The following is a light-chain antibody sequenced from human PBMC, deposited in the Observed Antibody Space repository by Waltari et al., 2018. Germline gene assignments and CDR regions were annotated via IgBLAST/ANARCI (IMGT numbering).Light chain of an antibody. CDR2: EFY. CDR1: SNNVGGYNY. CDR3: SSYAGSENVV. Sequence: QSALTQPPSASGSLRQSVTISCTGTSNNVGGYNYVSWYQQHPGKAPRLMIYEFYNRPAGAPDRFSVSKSGNTASLTVSGLQADDEADYYCSSYAGSENVVFGGGTKLTVL. V-gene: IGLV2-8*01. J-gene: IGLJ3*02.